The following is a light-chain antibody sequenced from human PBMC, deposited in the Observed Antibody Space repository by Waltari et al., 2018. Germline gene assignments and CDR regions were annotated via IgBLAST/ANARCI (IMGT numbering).Light chain of an antibody. CDR1: QSISRF. V-gene: IGKV3-20*01. J-gene: IGKJ1*01. Sequence: EIRLTQPPGTLSLSPEARATLACRASQSISRFLAWYKQKPGQAPRLLIYDASTRATGIPDRFSGSGSGTDFSLTISRLEPEDIAVYYCQKYGSLPATFGQGTKVEIK. CDR2: DAS. CDR3: QKYGSLPAT.